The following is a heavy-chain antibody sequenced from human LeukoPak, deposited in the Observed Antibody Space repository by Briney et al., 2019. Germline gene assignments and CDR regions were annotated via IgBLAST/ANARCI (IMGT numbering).Heavy chain of an antibody. CDR3: ASSGYIWGSYGSDYFDY. J-gene: IGHJ4*02. V-gene: IGHV1-18*01. CDR2: ISAYNGNT. D-gene: IGHD3-16*02. CDR1: GYTFTSYG. Sequence: ASVKVSCKASGYTFTSYGISWVRQAPGQGLEWMGWISAYNGNTNYARKLQGRVTMTTDTSTSTAYMELRSLRSDDTAVYYCASSGYIWGSYGSDYFDYWGQGTLVTVSS.